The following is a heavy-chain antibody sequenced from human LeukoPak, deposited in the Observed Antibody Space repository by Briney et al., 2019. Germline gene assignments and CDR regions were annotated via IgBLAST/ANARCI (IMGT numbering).Heavy chain of an antibody. Sequence: ASVKVSCKASGYTFTSYDINWVRQATGQGLEWMGGIIPIFGTANYAQKFQGRVTITADESTSTAYMELSGLRSEDTAVYYCAKAASSSWPSYYYGMDVWGQGTTVTVSS. CDR2: IIPIFGTA. CDR3: AKAASSSWPSYYYGMDV. V-gene: IGHV1-69*13. CDR1: GYTFTSYD. J-gene: IGHJ6*02. D-gene: IGHD6-13*01.